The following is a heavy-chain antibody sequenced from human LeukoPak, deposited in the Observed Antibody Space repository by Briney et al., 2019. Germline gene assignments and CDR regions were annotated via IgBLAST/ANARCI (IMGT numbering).Heavy chain of an antibody. D-gene: IGHD2/OR15-2a*01. CDR2: ISYSGST. J-gene: IGHJ4*02. CDR3: ASELKVGNTGYYFDY. Sequence: SETLSLTCTVSGSSINSYFWSWIRQPPGKGLEWIGYISYSGSTNYNPSLKSRVTISLDTSKNQFSLKLNSVTAADTAVYYCASELKVGNTGYYFDYWGQGALVTVSS. CDR1: GSSINSYF. V-gene: IGHV4-59*01.